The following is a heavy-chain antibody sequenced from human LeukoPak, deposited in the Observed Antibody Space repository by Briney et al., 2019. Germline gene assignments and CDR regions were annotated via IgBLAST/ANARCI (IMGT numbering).Heavy chain of an antibody. D-gene: IGHD3-9*01. Sequence: PSETLSLTCTVSGGSVSSGSYYWSGIRQPPGKGLEWIGYIYYSGSTNYNPSLKSRVTISVDTSKNQFSLKLSSVTAADTAVYYCARAPRAPDILTGYPFDHWGQGTLVTVSS. CDR3: ARAPRAPDILTGYPFDH. CDR2: IYYSGST. J-gene: IGHJ4*02. V-gene: IGHV4-61*01. CDR1: GGSVSSGSYY.